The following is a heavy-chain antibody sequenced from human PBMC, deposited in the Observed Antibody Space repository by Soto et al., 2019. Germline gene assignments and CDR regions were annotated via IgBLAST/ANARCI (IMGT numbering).Heavy chain of an antibody. CDR3: ARSPEATVTAFDY. Sequence: QVQLQESGPGLVKPSQTLSLTCTVSGGSISSGGYYWSWIRQHPGKGLEWFGYIYYSGSTYYNPSLKSRGTRSVDTSKNQFSLKLSSVTAADTAVYYCARSPEATVTAFDYWGQGTLVTVSS. V-gene: IGHV4-31*03. J-gene: IGHJ4*02. D-gene: IGHD4-17*01. CDR2: IYYSGST. CDR1: GGSISSGGYY.